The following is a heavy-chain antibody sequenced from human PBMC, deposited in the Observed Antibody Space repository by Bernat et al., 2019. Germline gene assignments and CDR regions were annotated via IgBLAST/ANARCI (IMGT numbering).Heavy chain of an antibody. V-gene: IGHV3-21*01. D-gene: IGHD5-12*01. Sequence: EVQLVESGGGLVKPGGSLRLSCAASGFTFSSYSMNWVRQAPGKGLEWVSSISSSSSYIYYADSVKGRFTISRDNAKNSLYLQMNSLRAEDTAVYYCASRVDVRLHSGYFDYWGQGTLVTVSS. J-gene: IGHJ4*02. CDR1: GFTFSSYS. CDR3: ASRVDVRLHSGYFDY. CDR2: ISSSSSYI.